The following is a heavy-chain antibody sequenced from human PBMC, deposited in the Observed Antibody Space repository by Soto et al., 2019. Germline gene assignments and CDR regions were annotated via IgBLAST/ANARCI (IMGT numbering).Heavy chain of an antibody. CDR3: AAKRIALVRGVITPQFYFDY. CDR2: FDPEDGET. V-gene: IGHV1-24*01. CDR1: GHILTELS. D-gene: IGHD3-10*01. Sequence: ASVKVSCKVSGHILTELSMHWVRQAPGKGLEWMGGFDPEDGETIYSQYFQGRVTMTEDTSTNTGYLGLSSLTSEDTAVYYCAAKRIALVRGVITPQFYFDYWGQGTLVTVSS. J-gene: IGHJ4*02.